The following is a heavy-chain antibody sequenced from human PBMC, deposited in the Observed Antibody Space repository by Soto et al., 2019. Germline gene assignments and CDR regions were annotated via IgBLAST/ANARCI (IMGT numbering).Heavy chain of an antibody. V-gene: IGHV3-30*18. J-gene: IGHJ6*02. D-gene: IGHD4-4*01. CDR1: TFTFSSYG. CDR3: AKDRSTVVTSYYYYGMDV. CDR2: ISFDGRNK. Sequence: QVQLVESGGGVVQPGRSLRLSCAASTFTFSSYGMHWVRQAPGKGLEWVAVISFDGRNKYYADPVKGRFTISRDNSKHTLYLQMNSLRAEDTXVYYCAKDRSTVVTSYYYYGMDVWGQGTTVTVSS.